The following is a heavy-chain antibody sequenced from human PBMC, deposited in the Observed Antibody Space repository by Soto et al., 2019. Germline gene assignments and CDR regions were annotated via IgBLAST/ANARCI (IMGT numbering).Heavy chain of an antibody. J-gene: IGHJ4*02. V-gene: IGHV4-4*02. Sequence: SETLSLTCAVSGGSISRSNWWSWVRQSPGKGLEWIGEIYHGGSTNYNPSLKSRVTISVDKSKNQFSLKLSSLTAADTAVYYCARSITFDWLFFDNWGQGTLVTVSS. D-gene: IGHD3-9*01. CDR3: ARSITFDWLFFDN. CDR2: IYHGGST. CDR1: GGSISRSNW.